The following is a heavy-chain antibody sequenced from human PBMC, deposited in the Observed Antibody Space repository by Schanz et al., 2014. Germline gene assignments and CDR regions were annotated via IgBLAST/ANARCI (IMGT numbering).Heavy chain of an antibody. CDR3: AKDVDFWSGYYLDY. V-gene: IGHV3-33*06. CDR1: GFTFSRFG. D-gene: IGHD3-3*01. Sequence: QVQLVESGGGVVRPGRSLRLSCATSGFTFSRFGMHWVRQAPGKGPEWVALVWSDGNTKYYVDSVKGRFTISRDNSKNTLYLQMNSLRSEDTAVYYCAKDVDFWSGYYLDYWGQGTLVTVSS. CDR2: VWSDGNTK. J-gene: IGHJ4*02.